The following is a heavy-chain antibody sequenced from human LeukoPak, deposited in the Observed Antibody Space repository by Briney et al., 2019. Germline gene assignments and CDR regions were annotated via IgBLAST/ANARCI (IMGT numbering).Heavy chain of an antibody. J-gene: IGHJ3*02. CDR2: MRNKANSYTA. CDR3: ARSPESGGNVFDI. D-gene: IGHD3-16*01. Sequence: GGSLRLSCAASGFTFSDHYIDWVRQAPGKGLEWVGRMRNKANSYTAENAASVKGRLTLSRDDSKRLVFLQLNSLKIEDTAVYYCARSPESGGNVFDIWGQGTMVTVSS. CDR1: GFTFSDHY. V-gene: IGHV3-72*01.